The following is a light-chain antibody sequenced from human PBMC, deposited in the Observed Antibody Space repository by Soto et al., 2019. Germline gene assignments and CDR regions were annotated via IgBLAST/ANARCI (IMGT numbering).Light chain of an antibody. J-gene: IGKJ5*01. Sequence: EILMTQSPATLSVSPGERATLSCRASQSVRSNLAWYQQKPGQAPRLLIFGASNRATGIPARFSGSGSGTDFTLTISRLEPEDFAVYYCQQSGSSPITFGQGTRLEIK. CDR2: GAS. CDR1: QSVRSN. V-gene: IGKV3D-15*02. CDR3: QQSGSSPIT.